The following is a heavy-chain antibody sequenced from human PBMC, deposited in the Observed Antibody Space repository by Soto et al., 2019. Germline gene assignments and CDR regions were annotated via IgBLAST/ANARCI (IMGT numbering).Heavy chain of an antibody. V-gene: IGHV4-30-4*01. Sequence: PSETLSLTCTVSGASISSGDYYWSWIRQPPGKGLEWIGYIYRSGRTYSNPSLKSRVTISVDTSRNQFSLTLSSVAAADTAVYYCARVPVTATSAHYPNWCDLWGQGTLVPV. CDR1: GASISSGDYY. CDR2: IYRSGRT. D-gene: IGHD2-15*01. J-gene: IGHJ5*02. CDR3: ARVPVTATSAHYPNWCDL.